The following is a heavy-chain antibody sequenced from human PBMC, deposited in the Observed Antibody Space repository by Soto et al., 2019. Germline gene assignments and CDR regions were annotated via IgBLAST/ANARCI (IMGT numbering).Heavy chain of an antibody. J-gene: IGHJ5*02. CDR1: GGTFSTYT. CDR2: IIPIIGII. CDR3: AGDPDSHYNDSHASSYP. V-gene: IGHV1-69*04. D-gene: IGHD3-22*01. Sequence: SCKASGGTFSTYTITWVRQAPGQGLEWMGRIIPIIGIINYAQKFQGRVTITADKFTGTAYMELTRLRSDDTAVYYCAGDPDSHYNDSHASSYPWGQGTLVTVSS.